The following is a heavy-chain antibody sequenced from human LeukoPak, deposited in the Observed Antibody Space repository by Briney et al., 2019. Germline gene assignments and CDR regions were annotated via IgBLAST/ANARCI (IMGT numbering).Heavy chain of an antibody. Sequence: ASVKVSCRASGYTFTSYGISWVRQTPGQGLEWMGWISAYNSNTNYAQKLQGRVTMTTDTSTSTAYMELRSLRSDDTAVYYCARDRRMPVSSGWPLGVWFDPWRQGNLVTVSS. CDR2: ISAYNSNT. CDR3: ARDRRMPVSSGWPLGVWFDP. CDR1: GYTFTSYG. J-gene: IGHJ5*02. V-gene: IGHV1-18*01. D-gene: IGHD6-19*01.